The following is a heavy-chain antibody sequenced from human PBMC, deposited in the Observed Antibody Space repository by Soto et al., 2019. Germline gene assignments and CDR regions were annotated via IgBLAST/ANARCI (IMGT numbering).Heavy chain of an antibody. V-gene: IGHV4-30-2*01. CDR1: GGSISSGGYS. Sequence: SETLSLTCAVSGGSISSGGYSWSWIRQPPGKGLEWIGYIYHSGSTYYNPSLKSRVTISVDRSKNQFSLKLSSVTAADTAVYYCARDQGGLLFWFDPWGQGTLVTVSS. J-gene: IGHJ5*02. D-gene: IGHD3-10*01. CDR3: ARDQGGLLFWFDP. CDR2: IYHSGST.